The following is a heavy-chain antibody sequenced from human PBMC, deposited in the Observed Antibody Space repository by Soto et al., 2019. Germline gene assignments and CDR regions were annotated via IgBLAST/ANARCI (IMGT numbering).Heavy chain of an antibody. J-gene: IGHJ4*02. Sequence: GGSLRLSCVASGLTFSNYAMSWVRQAPGKGLEWVSGIGGSGGSTDYADSVKGRFTISRDNSKNTLYLQMNSLKVDDTAVYYCAKDLGYGGNWFDYWGQGTLVTVSS. V-gene: IGHV3-23*01. CDR1: GLTFSNYA. D-gene: IGHD2-21*01. CDR2: IGGSGGST. CDR3: AKDLGYGGNWFDY.